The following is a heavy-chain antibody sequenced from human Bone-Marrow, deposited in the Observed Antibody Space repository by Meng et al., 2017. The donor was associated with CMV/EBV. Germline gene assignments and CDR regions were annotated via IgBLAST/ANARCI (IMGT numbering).Heavy chain of an antibody. CDR2: INPNSGGT. CDR1: GYSFTGYY. CDR3: SRHGWSRWFDP. Sequence: ASVKVSCKASGYSFTGYYMHWVRQAPGQGLEWMGWINPNSGGTDYAQKFQGRVTMTRDTSISTAYMELSSVTAADTAVYYGSRHGWSRWFDPWGQGTLVTVSS. V-gene: IGHV1-2*02. D-gene: IGHD2-2*03. J-gene: IGHJ5*02.